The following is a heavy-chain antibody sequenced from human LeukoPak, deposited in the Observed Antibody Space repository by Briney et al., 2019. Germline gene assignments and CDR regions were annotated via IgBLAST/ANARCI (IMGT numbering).Heavy chain of an antibody. J-gene: IGHJ5*02. CDR2: INSDGSST. CDR3: ARESGWARFDP. D-gene: IGHD3-10*01. CDR1: GFTFSSYW. V-gene: IGHV3-74*01. Sequence: GGSLRLSCAASGFTFSSYWMHWVRQAPGKGLVWVSRINSDGSSTSYADSVKGRFTISRDNAKNTLYLQINSLRAEDTAVYYCARESGWARFDPWGQGTLVTVSS.